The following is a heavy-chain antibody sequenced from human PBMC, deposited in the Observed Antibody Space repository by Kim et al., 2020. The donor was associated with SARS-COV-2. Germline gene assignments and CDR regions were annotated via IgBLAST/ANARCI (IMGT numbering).Heavy chain of an antibody. V-gene: IGHV1-18*01. D-gene: IGHD2-15*01. CDR1: GYTFTSYG. CDR2: ISAYNGNT. J-gene: IGHJ4*02. CDR3: ARDARYCSGGSCYSTS. Sequence: ASVKVSCKASGYTFTSYGISWVRQAPGQGLEWMGWISAYNGNTNYAQKLQGRVTMTTDTSTSTAYMELRSLRSDDTAVYYCARDARYCSGGSCYSTSWGQGTLVTVSS.